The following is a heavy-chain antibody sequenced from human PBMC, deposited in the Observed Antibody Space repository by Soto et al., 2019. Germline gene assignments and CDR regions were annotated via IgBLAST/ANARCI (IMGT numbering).Heavy chain of an antibody. CDR2: ISGSGGST. D-gene: IGHD6-13*01. CDR3: AKARSGDSSWVPYYYYGMDV. CDR1: GFTFSSYA. J-gene: IGHJ6*02. V-gene: IGHV3-23*01. Sequence: EVQLLESGGGLVQPGGSLRLSCAASGFTFSSYAMSWVRQAPGKGLEWVSAISGSGGSTYYADSVKGRFTISRDNSKNTLYPQMSSLRAEDTDVYYCAKARSGDSSWVPYYYYGMDVWGQGTTVTVSS.